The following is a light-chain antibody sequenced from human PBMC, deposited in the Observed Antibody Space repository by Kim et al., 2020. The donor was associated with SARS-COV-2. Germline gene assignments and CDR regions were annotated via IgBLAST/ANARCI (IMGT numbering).Light chain of an antibody. CDR2: GKN. J-gene: IGLJ3*02. CDR3: NSRDSSGNRWV. V-gene: IGLV3-19*01. Sequence: AVGKTVRITCQGESVRSYYASWYQQKTGQAPVLVIYGKNNRPAGIPDRFSGSSSGNTASLTITGDQAEDEADYYRNSRDSSGNRWVFGGGTQLTVL. CDR1: SVRSYY.